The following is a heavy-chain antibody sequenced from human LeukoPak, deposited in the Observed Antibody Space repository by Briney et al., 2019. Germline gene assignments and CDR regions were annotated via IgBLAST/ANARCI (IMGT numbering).Heavy chain of an antibody. CDR3: AKGREFDY. CDR2: LYSAGNT. CDR1: GFTVSSNY. V-gene: IGHV3-66*01. J-gene: IGHJ4*02. Sequence: GGSLRLSCAASGFTVSSNYVNWVRQAPGKGLEWVSVLYSAGNTYYADSVKGRFTISRDNSKNTLFLQMNSLGAEDTAVYYCAKGREFDYWGQGTLVTVSS.